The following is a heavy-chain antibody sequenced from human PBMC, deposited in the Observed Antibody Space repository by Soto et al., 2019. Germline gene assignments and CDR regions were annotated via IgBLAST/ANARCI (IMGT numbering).Heavy chain of an antibody. CDR2: ISADGGAT. D-gene: IGHD5-18*01. V-gene: IGHV3-64*01. CDR3: ARDTAAGMDV. CDR1: GFTFSDHA. J-gene: IGHJ6*02. Sequence: QLMESGGGLVQPGGSLRLSCAAAGFTFSDHAIHWVRQAPGKGLEYVSVISADGGATSYVNSVKGRFTISRDNSKNTLFLQMGSLRPEDMAVYYCARDTAAGMDVWGQGTTVTVSS.